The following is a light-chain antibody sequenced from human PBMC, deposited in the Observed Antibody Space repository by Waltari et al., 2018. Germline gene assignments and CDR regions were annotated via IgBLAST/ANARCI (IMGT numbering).Light chain of an antibody. J-gene: IGKJ1*01. V-gene: IGKV3-20*01. CDR3: QHCLSLPVT. CDR2: HAS. Sequence: EIVLTQSPGTLSLSPGEGATLSCRASQSVNGALAWYQQQPGQAPRLLISHASSRATGIPDRFSGSGSGTDFSLTISRLEPEDFAVYYCQHCLSLPVTFGQGTKVEI. CDR1: QSVNGA.